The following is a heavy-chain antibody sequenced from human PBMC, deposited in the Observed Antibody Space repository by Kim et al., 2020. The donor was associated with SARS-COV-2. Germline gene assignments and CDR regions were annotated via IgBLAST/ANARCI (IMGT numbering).Heavy chain of an antibody. V-gene: IGHV4-4*08. D-gene: IGHD3-3*01. J-gene: IGHJ3*02. Sequence: PTTTSRVTVSVAPSKNQFSLKLSSVTAADTDLYYCARYRMPWSHAFDIWGQGTMVTVSS. CDR3: ARYRMPWSHAFDI.